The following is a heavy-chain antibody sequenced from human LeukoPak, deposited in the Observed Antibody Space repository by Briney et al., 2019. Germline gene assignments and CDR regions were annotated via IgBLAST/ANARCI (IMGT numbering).Heavy chain of an antibody. CDR1: GYSISSGYY. D-gene: IGHD6-19*01. Sequence: PSETLSLTCTVSGYSISSGYYWGWIRQPSGKGLEWIGSIYHSGSTYYNPSLKSRVTISVDTSKNQFSLKLTSVTAADTAVYYCASNGGQWLFSDWGQGTLVTVSS. CDR3: ASNGGQWLFSD. V-gene: IGHV4-38-2*02. CDR2: IYHSGST. J-gene: IGHJ4*02.